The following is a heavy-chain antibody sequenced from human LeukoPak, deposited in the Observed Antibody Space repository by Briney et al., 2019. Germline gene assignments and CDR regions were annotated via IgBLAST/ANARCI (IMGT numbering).Heavy chain of an antibody. J-gene: IGHJ3*02. Sequence: PSQTLSLTCTVSGGSISSGGDYWSWIRQHPGKGLEWIGYIYYSGSTYYNPSLKSRVTISVDTSKNQFSLKLSSVTAADTAVYYCARDSLIAARGAFDIWGQGTMVTVSS. CDR2: IYYSGST. V-gene: IGHV4-31*03. CDR3: ARDSLIAARGAFDI. CDR1: GGSISSGGDY. D-gene: IGHD6-6*01.